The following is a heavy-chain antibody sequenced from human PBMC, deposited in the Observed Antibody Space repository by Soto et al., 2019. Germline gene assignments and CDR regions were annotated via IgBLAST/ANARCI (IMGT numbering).Heavy chain of an antibody. J-gene: IGHJ4*02. V-gene: IGHV1-69*06. CDR2: IIPIFGTA. Sequence: QVQLVQSGAEVKKPGSSVKVSCKASGGTFSSYAISWVRQAPGQGLEWMGGIIPIFGTANYAQKFQGRVTITADKSTSTADMELSSLRSEDMGVYYCARKYPWDSIRDYWGQGTLVTVSS. CDR1: GGTFSSYA. D-gene: IGHD3-3*02. CDR3: ARKYPWDSIRDY.